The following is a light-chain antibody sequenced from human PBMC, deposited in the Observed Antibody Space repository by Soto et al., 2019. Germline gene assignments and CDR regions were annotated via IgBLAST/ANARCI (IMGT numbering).Light chain of an antibody. J-gene: IGKJ2*01. CDR3: QQSDSTPYT. CDR2: AAS. V-gene: IGKV1-39*01. CDR1: QSISSS. Sequence: DLQMTQSPSSLSASVGDRVNITCRASQSISSSLNWYQQKPGKAPRLLIYAASSLQSDVPSRFSGGGSGTDFTLTIRSLQPEDFATYSCQQSDSTPYTFGQGTKLEIK.